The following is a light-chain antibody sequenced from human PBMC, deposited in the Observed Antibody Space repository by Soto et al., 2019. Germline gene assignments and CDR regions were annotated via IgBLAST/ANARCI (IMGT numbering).Light chain of an antibody. CDR1: QSVSSS. CDR2: DAS. V-gene: IGKV3-11*01. Sequence: EIVVTQSPATLSLSPGERATLSCRTSQSVSSSLAWYQHKPGQAPRLLIYDASNRATGIPARFIGSGSGTDFTLTISSLEPEDFAVYYCQQRSNWPITFGQGTRLEIK. J-gene: IGKJ5*01. CDR3: QQRSNWPIT.